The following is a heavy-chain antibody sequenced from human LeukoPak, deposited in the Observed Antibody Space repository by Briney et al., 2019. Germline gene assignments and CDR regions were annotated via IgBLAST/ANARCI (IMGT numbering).Heavy chain of an antibody. Sequence: SETLSLTCIVSSGSVSNGDYYWSRLRQPPGKALEWIGYIYYTGSAYYNPSLGGRVTLSVDTSKNQFSVKLSSVTAADTAVYYCARSRNYYGSGDYWGQGTLVTVSS. V-gene: IGHV4-61*08. D-gene: IGHD3-10*01. CDR3: ARSRNYYGSGDY. CDR1: SGSVSNGDYY. J-gene: IGHJ4*02. CDR2: IYYTGSA.